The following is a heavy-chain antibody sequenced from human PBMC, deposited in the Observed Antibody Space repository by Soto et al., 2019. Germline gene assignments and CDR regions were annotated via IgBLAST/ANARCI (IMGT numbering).Heavy chain of an antibody. CDR3: ARGETYYYDSSGSRDAFDV. D-gene: IGHD3-22*01. CDR1: GGTFSSYA. V-gene: IGHV1-69*13. J-gene: IGHJ3*01. CDR2: IIPIFGTA. Sequence: SVKVSCKASGGTFSSYAISWVRQAPGQGLDWMGGIIPIFGTANYAQKLQGRVTITADESTSTAYMELSSLRSEDTAVYYCARGETYYYDSSGSRDAFDVWGQGTMVTVSS.